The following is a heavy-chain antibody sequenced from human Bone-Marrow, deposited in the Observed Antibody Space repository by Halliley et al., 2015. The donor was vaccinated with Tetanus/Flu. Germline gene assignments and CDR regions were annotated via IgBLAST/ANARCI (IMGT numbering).Heavy chain of an antibody. CDR1: GFTFRTYS. J-gene: IGHJ4*02. CDR2: IGSSTSLI. CDR3: ARGGNSRPPYFFDY. V-gene: IGHV3-21*01. D-gene: IGHD1-1*01. Sequence: SLRLSCVVSGFTFRTYSMNWVRQAPGKGLEWVSSIGSSTSLIYYADSVKGRFTISRDNAKNSVYLQMSSLRVDDTAVYYCARGGNSRPPYFFDYWGQGSLVPVSS.